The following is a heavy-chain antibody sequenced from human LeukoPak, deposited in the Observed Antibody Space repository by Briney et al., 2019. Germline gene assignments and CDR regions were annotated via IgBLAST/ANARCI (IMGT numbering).Heavy chain of an antibody. CDR1: GYSFTSYW. CDR2: IYPGDSDT. Sequence: GESLKISCKGSGYSFTSYWIGWVRQMPGKGLEWMGIIYPGDSDTRYSPSFQGQVTISADKSISTAYLQWSSLKASDTAMYYCARRGVEQQLVRNWFDLWGQGTLVTVSS. CDR3: ARRGVEQQLVRNWFDL. D-gene: IGHD6-13*01. J-gene: IGHJ5*02. V-gene: IGHV5-51*01.